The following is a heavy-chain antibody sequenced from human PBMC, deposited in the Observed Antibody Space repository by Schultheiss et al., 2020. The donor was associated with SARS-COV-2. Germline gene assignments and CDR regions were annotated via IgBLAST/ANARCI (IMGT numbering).Heavy chain of an antibody. CDR2: IYHSGST. Sequence: SETLSLTCTVSGGSISRYYWGWIRQPPGKGLEWIGSIYHSGSTYYNPSLKSRVTISVDTSKNQFSLKLSSVTAADTAVYYCARFGNYYDSSGFKNYFDYWGQGTLVTVSS. J-gene: IGHJ4*02. D-gene: IGHD3-22*01. V-gene: IGHV4-38-2*02. CDR1: GGSISRYY. CDR3: ARFGNYYDSSGFKNYFDY.